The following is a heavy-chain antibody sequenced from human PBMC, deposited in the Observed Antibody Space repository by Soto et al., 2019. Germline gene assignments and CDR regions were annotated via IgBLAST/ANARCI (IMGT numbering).Heavy chain of an antibody. CDR1: GFSITNAW. D-gene: IGHD2-15*01. Sequence: EVQLVESGGGLVKPGGSLRLSCVASGFSITNAWMNWVRQAPGKGLEWVGRIKRKIDGETTDYAAPVKGRFTISRDDSKNMLYLQMNSLKADDTALYYCTTGSVEGVWGQGTTVKVSS. CDR3: TTGSVEGV. V-gene: IGHV3-15*07. J-gene: IGHJ6*02. CDR2: IKRKIDGETT.